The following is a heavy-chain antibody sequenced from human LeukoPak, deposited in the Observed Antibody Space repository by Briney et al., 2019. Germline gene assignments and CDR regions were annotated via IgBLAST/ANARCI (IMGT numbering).Heavy chain of an antibody. V-gene: IGHV4-59*12. J-gene: IGHJ4*02. CDR2: IYYSGST. Sequence: SETLSLTCTVSGGSISSYYWSWIRQPPGKGLEWIGYIYYSGSTNYNPSLKSRVTISVDTSKNQFSLKLSSVTAAGTAVYYCARVRKSPYYYDSSGLYYFDYWGQGTLVTVSS. CDR3: ARVRKSPYYYDSSGLYYFDY. D-gene: IGHD3-22*01. CDR1: GGSISSYY.